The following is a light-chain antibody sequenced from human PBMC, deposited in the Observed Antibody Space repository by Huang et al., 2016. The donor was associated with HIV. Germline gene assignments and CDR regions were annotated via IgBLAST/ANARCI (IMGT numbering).Light chain of an antibody. J-gene: IGKJ4*01. CDR2: AAS. CDR3: QQYYTTVT. V-gene: IGKV1-NL1*01. Sequence: DIQMTQSPSSLSASLGDRVTITCRASQGISNSLAWYQQRPGKAPKLLLYAASTLESGVPSRFSGSGSGTNYTLTISSLQAEDFASYFCQQYYTTVTFGGGTRVEIK. CDR1: QGISNS.